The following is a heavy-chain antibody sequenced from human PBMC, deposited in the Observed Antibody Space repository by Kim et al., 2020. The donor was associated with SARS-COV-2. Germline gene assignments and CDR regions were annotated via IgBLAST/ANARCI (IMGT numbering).Heavy chain of an antibody. CDR1: GFTFSSYA. Sequence: GGSLRLSCAASGFTFSSYAMNWVRQAPGKGLEWVSSIAAGGTSTYYAGAVGGRFTVSRDNSKNTLYLQMNSLRDEDTAVYYCLIYCSSTSCKSYGMDVWGQGTTVTVSS. CDR2: IAAGGTST. V-gene: IGHV3-23*01. J-gene: IGHJ6*02. D-gene: IGHD2-2*01. CDR3: LIYCSSTSCKSYGMDV.